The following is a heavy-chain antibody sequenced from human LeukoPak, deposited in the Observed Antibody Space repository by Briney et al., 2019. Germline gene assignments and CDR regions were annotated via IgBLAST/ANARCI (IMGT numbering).Heavy chain of an antibody. J-gene: IGHJ5*02. CDR2: MYYSGST. Sequence: SGTLSLTCTVSGGSISSGDYYWSWIRQPPGKGLEWIGYMYYSGSTYYNPSLKSRVTISADTSKNQFSLKLSSVTAADTAVYYCARPYYYDSRIDPWGQGTLVTVSS. D-gene: IGHD3-22*01. V-gene: IGHV4-30-4*01. CDR3: ARPYYYDSRIDP. CDR1: GGSISSGDYY.